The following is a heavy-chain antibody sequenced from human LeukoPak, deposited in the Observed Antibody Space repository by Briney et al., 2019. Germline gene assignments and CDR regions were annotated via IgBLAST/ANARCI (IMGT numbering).Heavy chain of an antibody. CDR3: ARLGYCSSTSCYAPFDY. J-gene: IGHJ4*02. V-gene: IGHV1-8*01. Sequence: GASVKVSCKASGYTFTSYDINWVRQATGQGLEWMGWMNPNSGNTGYAQKFQGRVTMTRNTSISTAYMELSSLRSEDTAVYYCARLGYCSSTSCYAPFDYWGQGTLVTVSS. CDR2: MNPNSGNT. CDR1: GYTFTSYD. D-gene: IGHD2-2*01.